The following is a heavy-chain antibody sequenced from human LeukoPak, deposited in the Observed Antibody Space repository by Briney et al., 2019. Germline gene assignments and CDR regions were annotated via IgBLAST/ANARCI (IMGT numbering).Heavy chain of an antibody. CDR3: AKSNGVYKPFDY. CDR2: ISCIAFIP. D-gene: IGHD4-17*01. Sequence: SSISCIAFIPSYPASVKRLFTISRDNSNTTLFLQMNSLRAEDTAVYYCAKSNGVYKPFDYWGQGTLVTVSS. V-gene: IGHV3-23*01. J-gene: IGHJ4*02.